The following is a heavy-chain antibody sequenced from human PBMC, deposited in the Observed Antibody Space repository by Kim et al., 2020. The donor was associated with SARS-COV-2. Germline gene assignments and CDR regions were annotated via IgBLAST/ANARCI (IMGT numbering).Heavy chain of an antibody. D-gene: IGHD6-13*01. CDR3: SRGGLLSSWSPLDF. CDR1: GYDFTEYY. V-gene: IGHV1-2*02. CDR2: LNPKSGGT. J-gene: IGHJ4*01. Sequence: ASVKVSCKTSGYDFTEYYIYWVRQAPGQGLEWMGWLNPKSGGTGYAQKFQAGVTMTRDTAIDTAYLDLGRLTSDDTAVYYCSRGGLLSSWSPLDFWGRGT.